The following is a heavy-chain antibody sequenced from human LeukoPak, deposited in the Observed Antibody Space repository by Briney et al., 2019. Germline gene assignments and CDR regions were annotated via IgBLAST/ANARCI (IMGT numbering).Heavy chain of an antibody. J-gene: IGHJ3*02. CDR1: GFTSSNYA. CDR2: ISGSSGST. Sequence: GGSLRLSCAASGFTSSNYAMTWVRQAPGKGLEWVSLISGSSGSTNYADSVKGRFTISRDNSKNTLYLQMNSLRAEDTAVYYCARFGPAATDAFDIWGQGTMVTVSS. V-gene: IGHV3-23*01. CDR3: ARFGPAATDAFDI. D-gene: IGHD2-2*01.